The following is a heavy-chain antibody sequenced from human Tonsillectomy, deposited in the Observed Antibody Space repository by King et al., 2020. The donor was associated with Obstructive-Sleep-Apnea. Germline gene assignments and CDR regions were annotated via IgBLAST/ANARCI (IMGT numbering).Heavy chain of an antibody. D-gene: IGHD3-16*01. CDR1: GFTFSDYY. CDR3: ARNGLFYGMDV. Sequence: VQLVESGGGLVKPGGSPRLSCAASGFTFSDYYMNWIRQAPGKGLEWVSYISGSASTIYYEVSVKGRFTIPRDNARNSLYLQMNSLRAEDTSVYYRARNGLFYGMDVWGQGTTVTVSS. J-gene: IGHJ6*02. CDR2: ISGSASTI. V-gene: IGHV3-11*01.